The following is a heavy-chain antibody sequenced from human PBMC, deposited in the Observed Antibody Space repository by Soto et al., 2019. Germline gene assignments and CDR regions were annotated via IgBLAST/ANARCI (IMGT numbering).Heavy chain of an antibody. CDR2: IYYSGST. D-gene: IGHD3-22*01. V-gene: IGHV4-31*03. J-gene: IGHJ3*02. Sequence: SETLSLTCTVSGGSISSGGYYWSWIRQHPGKGLEWIGYIYYSGSTYYNPSLKSRVTISVDTSKNQFSLKLSSVTAADTAVYYCARDGYHINYDSSGYYHDAFDIWGQGTMVTVSS. CDR1: GGSISSGGYY. CDR3: ARDGYHINYDSSGYYHDAFDI.